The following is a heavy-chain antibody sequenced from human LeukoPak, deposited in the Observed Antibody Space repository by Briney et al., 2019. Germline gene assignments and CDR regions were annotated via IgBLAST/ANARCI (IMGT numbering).Heavy chain of an antibody. D-gene: IGHD1/OR15-1a*01. J-gene: IGHJ4*02. V-gene: IGHV4-34*01. Sequence: PSETLSLTCAVYGGSFSGYYWSWIRQPPGKGLEWIGEINHSGSTNYNPSLKSRVTISVDTSKNQFSLKLSSVTAADTAVYYCARGLRPTNKIPGYWGQGTLVTVSS. CDR3: ARGLRPTNKIPGY. CDR2: INHSGST. CDR1: GGSFSGYY.